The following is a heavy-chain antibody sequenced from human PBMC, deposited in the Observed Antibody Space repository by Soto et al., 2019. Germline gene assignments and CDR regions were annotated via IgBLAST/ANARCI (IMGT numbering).Heavy chain of an antibody. Sequence: GASVKVSCKASGGTFSSNPISWMRQAPGQGLEWVGGTIPTFGAGSYEQRFQGRVTITADKSTNTAYMELSNLRPEDTAVYYCARRQSNGYNRYFDSWGQGTMVTVSS. D-gene: IGHD5-12*01. J-gene: IGHJ4*02. CDR2: TIPTFGAG. CDR3: ARRQSNGYNRYFDS. V-gene: IGHV1-69*06. CDR1: GGTFSSNP.